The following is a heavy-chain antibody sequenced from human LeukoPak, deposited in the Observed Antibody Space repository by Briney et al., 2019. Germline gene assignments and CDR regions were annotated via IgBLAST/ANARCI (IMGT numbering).Heavy chain of an antibody. Sequence: GGSLRLSCAASGFTFSSYAMSWVRQAPGKGLEWVSAISGSGGSTYYADSVKGRFTISRDNSKNTLYLQMNGLRAEDTAVYYCAKLQDIVVVPDWFDPWGQGTLVTVSS. V-gene: IGHV3-23*01. J-gene: IGHJ5*02. D-gene: IGHD2-2*01. CDR2: ISGSGGST. CDR1: GFTFSSYA. CDR3: AKLQDIVVVPDWFDP.